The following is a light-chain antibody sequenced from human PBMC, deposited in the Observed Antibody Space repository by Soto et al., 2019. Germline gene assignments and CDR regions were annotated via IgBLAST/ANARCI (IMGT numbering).Light chain of an antibody. Sequence: EIVLTQSPATLSLSPGERATLSCRASQSVSSYLAWYQQKPGQAPRLLIYDASNRATGIPARFSGSGCGTDFTLTISSLEPEDFAVYYCQQRSNWTVTFGPGTKVDIK. CDR1: QSVSSY. V-gene: IGKV3-11*01. CDR3: QQRSNWTVT. CDR2: DAS. J-gene: IGKJ3*01.